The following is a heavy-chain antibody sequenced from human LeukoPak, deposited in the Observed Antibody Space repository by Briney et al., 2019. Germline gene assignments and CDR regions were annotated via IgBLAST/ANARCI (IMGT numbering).Heavy chain of an antibody. J-gene: IGHJ4*02. CDR3: ASLIAAADSRHQYYFDY. Sequence: PSETLSLTCTVSGGSISSSSYYWGWIRQPPGKGLEWIGSIYHSGCTYYNPSRKSRATISVDTSKNQFSLKLSSVTAADTAVYYCASLIAAADSRHQYYFDYWGQGTLVTVSS. CDR2: IYHSGCT. V-gene: IGHV4-39*07. CDR1: GGSISSSSYY. D-gene: IGHD6-13*01.